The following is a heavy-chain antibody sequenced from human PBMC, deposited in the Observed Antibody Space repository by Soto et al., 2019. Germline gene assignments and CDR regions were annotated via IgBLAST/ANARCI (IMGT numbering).Heavy chain of an antibody. CDR2: ISSYERDK. CDR3: VKCVSFHRNFYYSMDV. Sequence: QLVESGGGVVQSGRSVRLSCAASGFTFSSYGMHWVHQAPGKELEWVADISSYERDKYYADSVRGRFTISRDISKYTVYLQMSSLRAEDTGTYYCVKCVSFHRNFYYSMDVWCKGTTVTVS. J-gene: IGHJ6*03. V-gene: IGHV3-30*18. CDR1: GFTFSSYG.